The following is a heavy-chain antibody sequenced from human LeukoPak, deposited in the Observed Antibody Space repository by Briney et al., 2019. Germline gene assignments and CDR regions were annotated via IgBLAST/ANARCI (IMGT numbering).Heavy chain of an antibody. Sequence: GGSLRLSCAASGFTFSGYSISWVRQAPGKGLEWVSSISSASGYMFYADSVKGRFTISRDNAKNSLYLQMNSLRAEDTAVFYCARGRRDTAMINYFDYWGQGTLVIVSS. CDR3: ARGRRDTAMINYFDY. CDR2: ISSASGYM. D-gene: IGHD5-18*01. CDR1: GFTFSGYS. J-gene: IGHJ4*02. V-gene: IGHV3-21*01.